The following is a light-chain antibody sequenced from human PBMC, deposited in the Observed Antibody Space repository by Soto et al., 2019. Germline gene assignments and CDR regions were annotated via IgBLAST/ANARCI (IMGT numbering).Light chain of an antibody. Sequence: DIVLTQSPFTLSLSPFERATLSFMASQSVSSYLAWYQQKPGQAPRLLIYDASNRATGIPARFSGSGSGTDFTLTISSLEPEDFAVYYCQQRKNWQVTFGQGTRLENK. CDR2: DAS. CDR1: QSVSSY. J-gene: IGKJ5*01. V-gene: IGKV3-11*01. CDR3: QQRKNWQVT.